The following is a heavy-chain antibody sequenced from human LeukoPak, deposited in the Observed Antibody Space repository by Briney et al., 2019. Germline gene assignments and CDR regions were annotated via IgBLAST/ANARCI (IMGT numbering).Heavy chain of an antibody. D-gene: IGHD5-24*01. V-gene: IGHV3-48*03. CDR1: GFTLSSYE. Sequence: GGSLRLSCAASGFTLSSYEMNWVRQAPGKGLEWVSYISSSGSTIYYAVSVKGRFTISRDNAKNSLYLQMNSLRAEDTAVYYCAREIKAVVATIIFDYWGQGTLVTVSS. CDR2: ISSSGSTI. CDR3: AREIKAVVATIIFDY. J-gene: IGHJ4*02.